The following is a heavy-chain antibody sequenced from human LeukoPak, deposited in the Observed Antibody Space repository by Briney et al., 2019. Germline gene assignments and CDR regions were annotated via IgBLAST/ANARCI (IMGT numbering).Heavy chain of an antibody. CDR2: ISGSDAGT. V-gene: IGHV3-23*01. CDR3: ASFQWLRYFDF. J-gene: IGHJ4*02. D-gene: IGHD5-12*01. CDR1: GFTFSSYA. Sequence: GGSLRLSCAASGFTFSSYAMSWVRQIPGKGLEWVSAISGSDAGTYYADSVKGRFTISRDNAKNSLFLQMNSLRAEDTAVYFCASFQWLRYFDFWGQGTLVTVSS.